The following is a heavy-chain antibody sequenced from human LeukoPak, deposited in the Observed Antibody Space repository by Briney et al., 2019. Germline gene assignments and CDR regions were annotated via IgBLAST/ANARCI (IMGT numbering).Heavy chain of an antibody. CDR3: ARVGSGSYYDGGFDY. CDR2: IIPIFGTA. D-gene: IGHD1-26*01. J-gene: IGHJ4*02. V-gene: IGHV1-69*13. Sequence: GASVKVSCKASGGTFSSYAIGWVRQAPGQGLEWMGGIIPIFGTANYAQKFQGRVTITADESTSTAYMELSSLRSEDTAVYYCARVGSGSYYDGGFDYWGQGTLVTVSS. CDR1: GGTFSSYA.